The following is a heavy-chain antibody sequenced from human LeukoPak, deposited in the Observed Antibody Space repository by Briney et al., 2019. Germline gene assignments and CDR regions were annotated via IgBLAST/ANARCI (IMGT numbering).Heavy chain of an antibody. V-gene: IGHV3-66*02. Sequence: PGGPLRLSCAASGFTVSSNYMSWVRQAPGKGLEWVSVIYSGGSTYYADSVKGRFTISRDNSKNTLYLQMNSLRAEDTAVYYCASHSSSWYYYYYYMDVWGKGTTVTVSS. CDR2: IYSGGST. CDR3: ASHSSSWYYYYYYMDV. J-gene: IGHJ6*03. CDR1: GFTVSSNY. D-gene: IGHD6-13*01.